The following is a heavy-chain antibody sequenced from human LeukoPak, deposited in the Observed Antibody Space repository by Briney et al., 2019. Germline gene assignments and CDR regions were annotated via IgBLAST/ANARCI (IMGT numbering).Heavy chain of an antibody. V-gene: IGHV4-4*02. CDR2: TSLRGST. CDR1: GGSISSTNW. J-gene: IGHJ4*02. CDR3: ARNAAHEYYFDY. Sequence: ASETLSLTCSVSGGSISSTNWWSWVRQPPGKGLEWIGETSLRGSTNYNPSLKSRVTISVDKPKNQFSLKLSSVTAADTAVYYCARNAAHEYYFDYWGQGALVTVSS. D-gene: IGHD2-15*01.